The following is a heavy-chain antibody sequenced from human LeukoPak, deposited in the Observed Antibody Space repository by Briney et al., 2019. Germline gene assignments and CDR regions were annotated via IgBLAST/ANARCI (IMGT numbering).Heavy chain of an antibody. CDR2: LDESGRP. V-gene: IGHV4-39*07. CDR1: GGSIRSGDHH. CDR3: ARDLGGYPFFMDV. Sequence: PSETLSLTCSVSGGSIRSGDHHWAWVRQPPGKGLGFIGSLDESGRPYYNRPLKSRVSISGDTSGKQFSLNLTSVTAADTAVYFCARDLGGYPFFMDVWGSGTTVIVSS. J-gene: IGHJ6*03. D-gene: IGHD2-15*01.